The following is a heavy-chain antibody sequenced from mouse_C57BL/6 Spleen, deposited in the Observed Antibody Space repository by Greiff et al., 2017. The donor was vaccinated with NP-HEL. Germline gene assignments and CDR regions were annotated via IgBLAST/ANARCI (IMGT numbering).Heavy chain of an antibody. CDR3: ARGYDYDGAWFAY. D-gene: IGHD2-4*01. CDR1: GFTFSDYG. CDR2: ISSGSSTI. J-gene: IGHJ3*01. Sequence: EVKLEESGGGLVKPGGSLKLSCAASGFTFSDYGMHWVRQAPEKGLEWVAYISSGSSTIYYADTVKGRFTISRDNAKNTLFLQMTSLRSEDTAMYYCARGYDYDGAWFAYWGQGTLVTVSA. V-gene: IGHV5-17*01.